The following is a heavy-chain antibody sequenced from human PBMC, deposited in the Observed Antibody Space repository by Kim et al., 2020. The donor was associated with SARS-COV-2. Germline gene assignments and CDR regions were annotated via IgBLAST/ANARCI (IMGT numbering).Heavy chain of an antibody. CDR1: GFTVNSNS. D-gene: IGHD2-21*02. Sequence: GGSLRLSCAASGFTVNSNSMTWVRQAPGKGLEWVSVIYRGGSTHYADSVKGRFTISRHNPKNTLFLQMNGLRPDDTAVYYCATDCGVDCPNLAYWGQGTLVTVSS. V-gene: IGHV3-53*04. CDR3: ATDCGVDCPNLAY. CDR2: IYRGGST. J-gene: IGHJ4*02.